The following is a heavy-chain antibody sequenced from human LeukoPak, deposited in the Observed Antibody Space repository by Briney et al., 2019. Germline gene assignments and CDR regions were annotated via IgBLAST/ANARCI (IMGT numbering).Heavy chain of an antibody. CDR2: ISGSGGST. Sequence: PGGSLRLSCAASGFTFSSYAMSWVRQAPGKGLEWVSAISGSGGSTYYADSVKGRFTISRDNSKNTLHLQMNSLRAEDTAVYYCAKDMDRYCSSTSCYTSWYWGQGTLVTVSS. J-gene: IGHJ4*02. CDR3: AKDMDRYCSSTSCYTSWY. D-gene: IGHD2-2*02. CDR1: GFTFSSYA. V-gene: IGHV3-23*01.